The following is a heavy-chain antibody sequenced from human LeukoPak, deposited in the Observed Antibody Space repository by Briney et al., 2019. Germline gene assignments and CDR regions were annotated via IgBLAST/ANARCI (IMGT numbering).Heavy chain of an antibody. CDR3: ARDKEE. V-gene: IGHV3-11*04. J-gene: IGHJ4*02. CDR2: ISSLGSTI. Sequence: GGSLRLSCAASGFAFSGYYMSWIRQAPGKGLEWVSYISSLGSTIYYTDSVKGRFTISRDNAKNSLYLQMSSLRAEDTAVYYCARDKEERGQGTLVTVSS. CDR1: GFAFSGYY.